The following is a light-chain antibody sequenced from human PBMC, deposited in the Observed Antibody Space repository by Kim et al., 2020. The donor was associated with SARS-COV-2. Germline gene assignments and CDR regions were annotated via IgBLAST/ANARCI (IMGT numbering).Light chain of an antibody. CDR1: QNVNNY. V-gene: IGKV3-11*01. Sequence: EVVLTQSPATLSLSPGDRATLSCRASQNVNNYLAWYQQKSGQPPRLLLYDVSNRATGIPARFSGTGSGTDFTLTISSLEPEDFAVYYCQHRKNWPVTFGGGTKVDIK. CDR2: DVS. J-gene: IGKJ4*01. CDR3: QHRKNWPVT.